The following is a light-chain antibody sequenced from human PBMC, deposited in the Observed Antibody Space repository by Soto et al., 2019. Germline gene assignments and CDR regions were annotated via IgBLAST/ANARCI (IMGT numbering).Light chain of an antibody. CDR3: AAWDDSLNGPNYG. J-gene: IGLJ1*01. CDR1: SSNIGSNT. Sequence: QSVLTQPPSASGTPGQRVTISCSGSSSNIGSNTVNWYQQLPGTAPKLLIYSNNQRPSGVPDRFSGSKSGTSASLAISGFQSEDEADYYCAAWDDSLNGPNYGFGTGTKVTVL. CDR2: SNN. V-gene: IGLV1-44*01.